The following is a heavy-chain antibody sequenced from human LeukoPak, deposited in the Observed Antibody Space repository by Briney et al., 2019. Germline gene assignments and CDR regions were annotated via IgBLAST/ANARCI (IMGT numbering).Heavy chain of an antibody. CDR1: GGSFSGYY. Sequence: PSETLSLTCAVYGGSFSGYYWSWIRQPPGKGLEWIGEINHSGSTNYNPSPKSRVTISVDTSKNQFSLKLSSVTAADTAVYYCARGRGSGYDFWSGYSYYFDYWGQGTLVTVSS. CDR3: ARGRGSGYDFWSGYSYYFDY. J-gene: IGHJ4*02. D-gene: IGHD3-3*01. V-gene: IGHV4-34*01. CDR2: INHSGST.